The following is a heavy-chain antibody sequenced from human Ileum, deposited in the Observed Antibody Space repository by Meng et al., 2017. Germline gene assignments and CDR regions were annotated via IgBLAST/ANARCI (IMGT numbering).Heavy chain of an antibody. CDR1: GASARMSGYR. CDR3: ARDHWGSLDY. Sequence: QWPCPGLVTPSSTLAIICAVSGASARMSGYRWGWVPQPPGKGLEWIGSARTPHNPSLKSRVTISVGTSKSQVSLTLTPVTAAETAVYSCARDHWGSLDYWPQEALVTVSS. CDR2: ART. V-gene: IGHV4-61*08. J-gene: IGHJ4*02. D-gene: IGHD7-27*01.